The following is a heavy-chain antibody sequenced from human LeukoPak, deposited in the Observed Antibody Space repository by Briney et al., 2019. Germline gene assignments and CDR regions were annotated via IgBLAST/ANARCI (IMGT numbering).Heavy chain of an antibody. Sequence: GGSLRLSCAASRFTFSDYWMTWVRQAPGKGLEWVSAISGSDDTTYYADSVKGRFTISRDTSKNTLYLQMNSLRAEDTAVYYCAKGPWGLAWGQGTLVTVSS. CDR1: RFTFSDYW. CDR2: ISGSDDTT. J-gene: IGHJ5*02. CDR3: AKGPWGLA. D-gene: IGHD2-21*01. V-gene: IGHV3-23*01.